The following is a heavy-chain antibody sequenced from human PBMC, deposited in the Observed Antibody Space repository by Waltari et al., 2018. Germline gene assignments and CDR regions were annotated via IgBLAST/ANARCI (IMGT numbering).Heavy chain of an antibody. J-gene: IGHJ1*01. CDR3: AKDSPILTL. V-gene: IGHV3-23*01. D-gene: IGHD2-21*01. Sequence: QLLESGGGLVQPGGSLRLSCATSGFTFSSHAMSWVRQSPGKGLGWVAAITDTGDVTYHAESVKGRFTISRDKSNNTLYLQMNSLRAEDTAIYYCAKDSPILTLWGQGTLVTVSS. CDR1: GFTFSSHA. CDR2: ITDTGDVT.